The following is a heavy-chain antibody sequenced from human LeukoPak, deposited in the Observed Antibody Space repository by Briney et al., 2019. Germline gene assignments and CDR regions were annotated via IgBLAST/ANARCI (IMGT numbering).Heavy chain of an antibody. V-gene: IGHV4-59*01. CDR3: AREAYGGTSGMDV. D-gene: IGHD4-23*01. J-gene: IGHJ6*02. CDR1: GGSISSYY. CDR2: IYYSGST. Sequence: SATLSLTCPVSGGSISSYYWSWIRQPPGKGLEWIGYIYYSGSTNYNPSLKSRVTISVDTSKNQFSLKLSSVTAADTAVYYCAREAYGGTSGMDVWGQGTTVTVSS.